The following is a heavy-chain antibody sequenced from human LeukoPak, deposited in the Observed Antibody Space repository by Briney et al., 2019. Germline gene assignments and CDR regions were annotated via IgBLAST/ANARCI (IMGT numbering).Heavy chain of an antibody. CDR1: GFSFTDHS. V-gene: IGHV3-21*01. Sequence: VRSLRLSCAASGFSFTDHSMNWVRQAPGKGLEWVSSISSSSSYIYYADSMKGRFTISRDNAKNSLYLQMDSLRDEDTAVYYCVRERYHGSGAPRYDYWGQGTLVTVSS. CDR3: VRERYHGSGAPRYDY. D-gene: IGHD3-10*01. J-gene: IGHJ4*02. CDR2: ISSSSSYI.